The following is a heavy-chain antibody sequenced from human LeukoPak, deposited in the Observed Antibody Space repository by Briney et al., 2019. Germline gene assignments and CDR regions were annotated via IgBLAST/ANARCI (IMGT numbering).Heavy chain of an antibody. CDR2: ISYDGSNK. J-gene: IGHJ6*02. CDR3: AKGSSSLDYYGMDV. Sequence: SGGSLRLPCAASGFTFSSYGMHWVRQAPGKGLEWVAVISYDGSNKYYADSVKGRFTISRDNSKNTLYLQMNSLRAEDTAVYYCAKGSSSLDYYGMDVWGQGTTVTVSS. CDR1: GFTFSSYG. D-gene: IGHD6-13*01. V-gene: IGHV3-30*18.